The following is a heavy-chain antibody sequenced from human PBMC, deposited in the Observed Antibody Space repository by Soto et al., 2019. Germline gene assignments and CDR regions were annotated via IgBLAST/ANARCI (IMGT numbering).Heavy chain of an antibody. D-gene: IGHD3-22*01. V-gene: IGHV1-69*01. Sequence: QVQLVQSGAEVKKPGSSVKVSCKASGGTFSSYAISWVRQAPGQGLEWMGGIIPIFGTANYAQKFQGRVTITADESTSTAYMELSNLRSEDTAVYYCASSENYYDSSGYYYTYWYFDLWGRGTLVTVSS. CDR2: IIPIFGTA. CDR1: GGTFSSYA. J-gene: IGHJ2*01. CDR3: ASSENYYDSSGYYYTYWYFDL.